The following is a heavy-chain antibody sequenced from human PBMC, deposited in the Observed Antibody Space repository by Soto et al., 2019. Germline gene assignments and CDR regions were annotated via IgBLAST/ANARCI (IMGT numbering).Heavy chain of an antibody. CDR1: GYSFTSYW. CDR2: IDPNDSYT. V-gene: IGHV5-10-1*01. Sequence: GESLKISCKGSGYSFTSYWISWVRQMPGKGLEWMGRIDPNDSYTNYSPSFQGHVTISADKSISTAYLQWSSLKASDTAMYYCARQGSSSWYGFYYYGMDVWGQGTTVTVSS. CDR3: ARQGSSSWYGFYYYGMDV. D-gene: IGHD6-13*01. J-gene: IGHJ6*02.